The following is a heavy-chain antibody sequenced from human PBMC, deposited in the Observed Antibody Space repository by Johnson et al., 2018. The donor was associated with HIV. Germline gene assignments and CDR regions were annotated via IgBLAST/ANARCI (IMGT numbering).Heavy chain of an antibody. CDR1: GFTFSSYG. J-gene: IGHJ3*02. Sequence: QVQLVESGGGLVQPGGSLRLSCAASGFTFSSYGIHWVRQAPGKGLEWVAFIWHDGRDVYYADSVKGRFTASRANSKNAVYLQMNSLGAGDTAVYYCAKDQHGPLVPTVMRDDAFDIWGQGTMVTVSS. V-gene: IGHV3-33*03. CDR2: IWHDGRDV. CDR3: AKDQHGPLVPTVMRDDAFDI. D-gene: IGHD5-12*01.